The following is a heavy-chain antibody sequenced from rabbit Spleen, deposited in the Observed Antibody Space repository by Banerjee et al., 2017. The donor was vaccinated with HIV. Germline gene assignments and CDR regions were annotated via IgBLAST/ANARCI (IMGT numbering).Heavy chain of an antibody. CDR2: IDSGDGGT. CDR3: AGYVDFILYVYDHL. CDR1: GFSFSGSYY. D-gene: IGHD6-1*01. V-gene: IGHV1S40*01. J-gene: IGHJ4*01. Sequence: QSLEESGGDLVKPGTSLTLTCTASGFSFSGSYYMCWVRQAPGKGLEWIRCIDSGDGGTYYASWAKGRFTISKTSSTTVTLQMTSLTAADTATYFCAGYVDFILYVYDHLWGPGTLVTVS.